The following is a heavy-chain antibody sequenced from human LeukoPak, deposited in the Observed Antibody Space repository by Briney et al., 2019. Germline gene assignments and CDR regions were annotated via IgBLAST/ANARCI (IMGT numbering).Heavy chain of an antibody. CDR1: GFTFSNYD. CDR3: ARVGSAWSYFDY. V-gene: IGHV3-33*01. D-gene: IGHD6-19*01. CDR2: IFYDGSNK. J-gene: IGHJ4*02. Sequence: GGSLRLSCAASGFTFSNYDMHWVRQAPGKGLERVAVIFYDGSNKYSADSVKGRFTISRDNSENTLFLQMNSLRAEDTAVYYCARVGSAWSYFDYWGQGTLVTVSP.